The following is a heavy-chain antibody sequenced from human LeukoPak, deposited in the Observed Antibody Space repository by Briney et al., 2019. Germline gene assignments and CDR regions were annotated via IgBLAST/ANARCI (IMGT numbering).Heavy chain of an antibody. CDR3: ARDNYEGSFDP. CDR1: GGSISSGGYY. V-gene: IGHV4-31*03. Sequence: SETLSLTCTVSGGSISSGGYYWSWIRQHPGKGLEWIGYIYYSGSTYYNPSLKSRVTISVVTSKNQFSLKLSSVTAADTTVYYCARDNYEGSFDPWSQGTLVTVSS. D-gene: IGHD4-11*01. CDR2: IYYSGST. J-gene: IGHJ5*02.